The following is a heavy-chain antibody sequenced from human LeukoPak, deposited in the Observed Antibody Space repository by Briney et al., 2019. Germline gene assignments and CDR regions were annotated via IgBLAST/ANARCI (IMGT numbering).Heavy chain of an antibody. V-gene: IGHV4-59*01. CDR1: GGSISSYY. CDR3: ARDPGGALWLTY. Sequence: SETLSLTCTVSGGSISSYYWSWIRQPPGKGLEWIGYIYYSGSTNYNPSLKSRVAISVDTSKNQFSLKLSSVTAADTAVYYCARDPGGALWLTYWGQGTLVTVSS. D-gene: IGHD5-18*01. CDR2: IYYSGST. J-gene: IGHJ4*02.